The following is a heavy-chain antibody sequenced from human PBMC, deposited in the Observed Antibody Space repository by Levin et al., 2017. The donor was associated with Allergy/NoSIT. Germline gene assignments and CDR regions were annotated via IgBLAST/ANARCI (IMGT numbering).Heavy chain of an antibody. V-gene: IGHV3-7*01. J-gene: IGHJ3*02. D-gene: IGHD3-16*01. CDR3: ARVCCWGAFDI. Sequence: ETLSLTCAASGFTFSSYWMSWVRQAPGKGLEWVANIKQDGSEKYYVDSVKGRFTISRDNAKNSLYLQMNSLRAEDTAVYYCARVCCWGAFDIWGQGTMVTVSS. CDR1: GFTFSSYW. CDR2: IKQDGSEK.